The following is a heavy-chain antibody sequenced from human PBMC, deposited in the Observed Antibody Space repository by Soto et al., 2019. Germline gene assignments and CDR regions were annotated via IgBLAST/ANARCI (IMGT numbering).Heavy chain of an antibody. V-gene: IGHV1-69*04. CDR1: GGTFSSYS. D-gene: IGHD2-15*01. CDR3: ARDGLESGV. Sequence: ASVKVSCKASGGTFSSYSISWVRQAPGQGLEWMGRIMPILGIGNHAQKFQGRVTITADKSTSTAYMELSSLRSEDTAVYYCARDGLESGVWGQGTLVTVSS. J-gene: IGHJ1*01. CDR2: IMPILGIG.